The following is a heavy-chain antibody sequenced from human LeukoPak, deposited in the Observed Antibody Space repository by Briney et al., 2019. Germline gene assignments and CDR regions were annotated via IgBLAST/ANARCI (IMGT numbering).Heavy chain of an antibody. CDR3: ARGSVTPDF. J-gene: IGHJ4*02. CDR1: GVSITSYY. Sequence: SETLSLTCTVSGVSITSYYWSWIRQPPGKGLEWIGYIFHSGSINYNPSLKSRVSISMDTSKNHFSLKVNSVTAADTAVYYCARGSVTPDFWGRGTLVTVSS. V-gene: IGHV4-59*01. CDR2: IFHSGSI. D-gene: IGHD4-17*01.